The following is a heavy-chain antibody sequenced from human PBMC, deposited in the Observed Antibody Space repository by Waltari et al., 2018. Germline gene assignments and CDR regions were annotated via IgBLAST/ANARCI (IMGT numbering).Heavy chain of an antibody. D-gene: IGHD6-6*01. V-gene: IGHV1-18*01. CDR2: ISAYNSNT. Sequence: QVQLVQSGAEVKKPGASVKVSCKASGYTFTSYGISWVRQAPGQGLEWMGWISAYNSNTNYAQKLQGSVTMTTDTSTSTAYMELRSLRSDDTAVYYCARVPPWVGVLAARRGDYFDYWGQGTLVTVSS. J-gene: IGHJ4*02. CDR1: GYTFTSYG. CDR3: ARVPPWVGVLAARRGDYFDY.